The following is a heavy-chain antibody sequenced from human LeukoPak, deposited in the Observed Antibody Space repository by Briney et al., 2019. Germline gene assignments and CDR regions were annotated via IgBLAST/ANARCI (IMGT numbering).Heavy chain of an antibody. CDR3: ARGVDTAMGNYYYYYMDV. V-gene: IGHV4-31*03. Sequence: SETLSLTCTVSGGSISSGGYYWSWIRQHPGKGLEWIGYIYYSGSTYYNPSLKCRVTISVDTSKNQFSLKLSSVTAADTAVYYCARGVDTAMGNYYYYYMDVWGKGTTVTVSS. J-gene: IGHJ6*03. CDR2: IYYSGST. CDR1: GGSISSGGYY. D-gene: IGHD5-18*01.